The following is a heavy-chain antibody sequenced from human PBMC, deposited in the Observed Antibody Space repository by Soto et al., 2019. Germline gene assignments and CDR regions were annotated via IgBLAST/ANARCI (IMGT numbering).Heavy chain of an antibody. CDR3: ARRYGTSMDV. CDR2: IYYSGST. J-gene: IGHJ6*02. V-gene: IGHV4-59*01. CDR1: GGSISSYY. D-gene: IGHD5-18*01. Sequence: SETLSLTCTVSGGSISSYYWSWIRQPPGKGLQWIGYIYYSGSTNYNPSLKSRVTISVDTSKNQFSLKLSSVTAADKAVYYCARRYGTSMDVWGQGTTVTVSS.